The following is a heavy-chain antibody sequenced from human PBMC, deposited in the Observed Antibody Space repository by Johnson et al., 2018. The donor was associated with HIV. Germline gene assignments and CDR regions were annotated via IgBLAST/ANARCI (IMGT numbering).Heavy chain of an antibody. CDR2: ISWDSFTI. V-gene: IGHV3-9*01. Sequence: VQLVESGGGLVQPGRSLRLSCAASGFTFDDYAMHWVRQTPGQGLDWVSGISWDSFTIGYADSVKGRFTISRDNAKNSLYLQMNSLRAEDTALYYCAREQELIGERAFDIWGQGTMVTVS. CDR3: AREQELIGERAFDI. J-gene: IGHJ3*02. CDR1: GFTFDDYA. D-gene: IGHD6-13*01.